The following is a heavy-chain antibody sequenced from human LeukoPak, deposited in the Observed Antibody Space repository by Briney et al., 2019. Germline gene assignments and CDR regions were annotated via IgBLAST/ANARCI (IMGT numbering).Heavy chain of an antibody. V-gene: IGHV4-59*12. CDR1: GGSISSYY. CDR2: IYYSGST. CDR3: ARGPDGESDMFDP. J-gene: IGHJ5*02. Sequence: SETLSLTCTVSGGSISSYYWSWIRQPPGKGLEWIGYIYYSGSTNYNPSLKSRITISVDTSKNQFSLELSSVTAADTAVYYCARGPDGESDMFDPWGQGTLVTVSS. D-gene: IGHD2-15*01.